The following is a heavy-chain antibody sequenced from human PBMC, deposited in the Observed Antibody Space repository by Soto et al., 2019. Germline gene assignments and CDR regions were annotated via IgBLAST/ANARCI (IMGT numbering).Heavy chain of an antibody. J-gene: IGHJ4*02. CDR1: GFAFDDYA. V-gene: IGHV3-9*01. Sequence: GGSLRLSCAASGFAFDDYAMHWVRQAPGKGLEWVSGISWNSGNLGYADSVKGRFTISRDNAKNSLYLQMNSLRTEDTDLYYCAKDRSVLGSATTFDYWGQGILVTVSS. D-gene: IGHD1-26*01. CDR3: AKDRSVLGSATTFDY. CDR2: ISWNSGNL.